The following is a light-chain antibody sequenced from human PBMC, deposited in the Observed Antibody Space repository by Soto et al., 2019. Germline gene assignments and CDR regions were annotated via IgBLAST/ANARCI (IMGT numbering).Light chain of an antibody. V-gene: IGKV3-20*01. Sequence: EIVLTQSPGTLSLSPGERATLSCRASQSVSSSYLAWYQQKPGQAPRLLIYGASSRATVIPDRFSGSGSGTDFTLTISRLEPEDFAVYYCQQYGSSYTFGQGTKVEIK. CDR2: GAS. J-gene: IGKJ1*01. CDR1: QSVSSSY. CDR3: QQYGSSYT.